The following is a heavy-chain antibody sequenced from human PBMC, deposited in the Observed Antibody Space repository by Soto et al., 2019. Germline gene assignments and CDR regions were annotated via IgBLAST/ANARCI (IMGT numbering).Heavy chain of an antibody. D-gene: IGHD2-2*01. CDR1: GGSISSGAYS. V-gene: IGHV4-39*01. J-gene: IGHJ6*02. CDR3: ARLGGYCSGTSCYGYYGMDV. CDR2: FHYSGST. Sequence: SETLSVTYTGSGGSISSGAYSWGWIRQPPGKGLEWIGTFHYSGSTYYSPSLERRVTISVDTSNNQFSLKVSSVTAADTAVYYCARLGGYCSGTSCYGYYGMDVWGQGTTVTVSS.